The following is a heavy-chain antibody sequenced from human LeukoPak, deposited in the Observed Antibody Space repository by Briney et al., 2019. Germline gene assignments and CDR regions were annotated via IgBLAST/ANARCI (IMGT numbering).Heavy chain of an antibody. J-gene: IGHJ4*02. CDR3: ARDGALQYVVYYFDY. V-gene: IGHV3-30-3*01. CDR1: GFTFSSYA. CDR2: ISYDGSNK. D-gene: IGHD4-4*01. Sequence: GGSLRLSCAASGFTFSSYAMHWVRQAPGKGLEWVAVISYDGSNKYYADSVKGRFTISRDNSKNTLYLQMNSLRAEDTAVYYCARDGALQYVVYYFDYWGQGTLVTVSS.